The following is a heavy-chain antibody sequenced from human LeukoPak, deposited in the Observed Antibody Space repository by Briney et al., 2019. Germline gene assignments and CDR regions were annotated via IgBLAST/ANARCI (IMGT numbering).Heavy chain of an antibody. D-gene: IGHD3-3*01. V-gene: IGHV4-61*01. Sequence: SETLSLTCTVSGGSVSSGSYYWSWIQQPPGKGLEWIGYIYYSGSTNYNPSLKSRVTISVDTSKNQFSLKLSSVTAADTAVYYCARGGDFWSGYYYPPFEYFQHWGRGTLVTVSS. CDR1: GGSVSSGSYY. J-gene: IGHJ1*01. CDR3: ARGGDFWSGYYYPPFEYFQH. CDR2: IYYSGST.